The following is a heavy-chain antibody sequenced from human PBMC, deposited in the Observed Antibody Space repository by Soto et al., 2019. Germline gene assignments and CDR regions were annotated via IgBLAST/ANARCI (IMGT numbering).Heavy chain of an antibody. Sequence: SETLALTCAVSGVTISTYYWSWIRQPPGKGLEWIGYNYHSGTTNYNPSLKSRVTISVDTSKNQFSLRLTSVTAADTAIYYCVIVAFMGYGNAIVLWGQGTLLTRSS. D-gene: IGHD5-12*01. CDR1: GVTISTYY. CDR2: NYHSGTT. J-gene: IGHJ4*02. V-gene: IGHV4-59*01. CDR3: VIVAFMGYGNAIVL.